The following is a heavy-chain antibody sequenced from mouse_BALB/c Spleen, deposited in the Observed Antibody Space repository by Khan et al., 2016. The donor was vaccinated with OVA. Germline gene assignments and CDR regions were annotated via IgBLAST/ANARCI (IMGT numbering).Heavy chain of an antibody. D-gene: IGHD2-1*01. V-gene: IGHV2-9*02. J-gene: IGHJ1*01. CDR3: ARNYDNFVEYFDV. Sequence: QVQLKESGPGLVAPSQSLSITCTVSGFSLTSYGVHWVRQTPGKGLEWLGIIWAGGSTNYNSALMSRLSISKDNSKSQVFFKMHSLQTEDTTMYYCARNYDNFVEYFDVWGAGTTVTVSS. CDR2: IWAGGST. CDR1: GFSLTSYG.